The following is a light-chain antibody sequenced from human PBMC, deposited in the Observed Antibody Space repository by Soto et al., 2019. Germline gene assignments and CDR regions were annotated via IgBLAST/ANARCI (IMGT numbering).Light chain of an antibody. Sequence: DIKLTQSHSSLSASVGDRVNDPCRASQSISRYLNWYQQITGKAPRXXIYAASGLPSGVPSRFSGSGYGTDFNLTISSLQPEDFATYYCQQANSFPLTFGGGTKVDIK. CDR2: AAS. CDR1: QSISRY. CDR3: QQANSFPLT. J-gene: IGKJ4*01. V-gene: IGKV1-39*01.